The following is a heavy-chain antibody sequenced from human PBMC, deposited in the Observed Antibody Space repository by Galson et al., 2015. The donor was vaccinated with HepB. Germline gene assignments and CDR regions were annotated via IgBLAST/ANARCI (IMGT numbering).Heavy chain of an antibody. CDR2: IWYDGSNK. CDR3: AREQIWSGLKGGFDP. J-gene: IGHJ5*02. D-gene: IGHD3-3*01. CDR1: GFTFSSYG. Sequence: SLRLSCAASGFTFSSYGMHWVRQAPGKGLEWVAVIWYDGSNKYYADSVKGRFTISRDNSKNTLYLQMNSLRAEDTAVYYCAREQIWSGLKGGFDPWGQGTLVTVSS. V-gene: IGHV3-33*01.